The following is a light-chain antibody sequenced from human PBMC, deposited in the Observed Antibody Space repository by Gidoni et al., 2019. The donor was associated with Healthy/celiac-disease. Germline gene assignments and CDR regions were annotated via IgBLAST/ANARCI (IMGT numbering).Light chain of an antibody. Sequence: FMLTQPPSVSESPRNTVTISCTRRSGSIASNYVQWYQQRPGSSPTTVIYEDNQRPSGVPDRFSGSIDSSSNSASLTISGLKTEDEADYYCQSYDSSNRGVFGGGTKLTVL. CDR3: QSYDSSNRGV. J-gene: IGLJ3*02. V-gene: IGLV6-57*01. CDR2: EDN. CDR1: SGSIASNY.